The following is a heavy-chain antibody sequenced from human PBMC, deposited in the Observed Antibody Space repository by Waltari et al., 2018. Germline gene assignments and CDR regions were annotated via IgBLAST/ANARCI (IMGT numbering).Heavy chain of an antibody. CDR3: ARETYYYDSSGLLLGGGDY. CDR1: GYTFTSYG. Sequence: QVQLVQSGAEVKKPGASVKVSCKASGYTFTSYGISWVRQAPGQGLEWMGWISAYNGNTNYAQKLQGRVTMTTDTSTSTAYMELRSLRSDDTAVYYCARETYYYDSSGLLLGGGDYWGQGTLVTVSS. V-gene: IGHV1-18*01. CDR2: ISAYNGNT. J-gene: IGHJ4*02. D-gene: IGHD3-22*01.